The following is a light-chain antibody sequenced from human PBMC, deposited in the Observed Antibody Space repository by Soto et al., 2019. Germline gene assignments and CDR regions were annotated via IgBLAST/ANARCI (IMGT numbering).Light chain of an antibody. V-gene: IGKV1-5*03. CDR3: QQYNSYQKT. J-gene: IGKJ1*01. CDR2: KAS. CDR1: QTVSSW. Sequence: DIHMNQSPSTLSASLLYIVTITCXAGQTVSSWLAWYQQKPGKGPKLLIYKASSLESGVPSRFSGSGSGTEFTLTISSLQPDDFATYYCQQYNSYQKTVGQGTKVDI.